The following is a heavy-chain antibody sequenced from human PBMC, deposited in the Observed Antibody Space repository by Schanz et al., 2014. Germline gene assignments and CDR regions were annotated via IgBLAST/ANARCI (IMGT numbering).Heavy chain of an antibody. CDR2: LDRSGGKT. V-gene: IGHV3-23*04. CDR1: GFTFSSYA. D-gene: IGHD2-8*02. J-gene: IGHJ5*01. Sequence: EVQLVESGGVVAQPGGSLRLSCAASGFTFSSYAMSWVRQAPGKGLEWVSSLDRSGGKTYYADSVKGRFTISRDNSKNTLYLQMNSLRAEDTAVYYCARDRDAGGYDSWGQGTLVTVSS. CDR3: ARDRDAGGYDS.